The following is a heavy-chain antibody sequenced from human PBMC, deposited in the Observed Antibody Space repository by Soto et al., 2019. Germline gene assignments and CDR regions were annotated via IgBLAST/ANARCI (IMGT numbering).Heavy chain of an antibody. Sequence: GASVKVSCKASVGTFSRYAISWVRQAAGRGREWVGGIIPIFGTANYAQKFQGRVTITADESTSTAYMELSSLRSEDTAVYYCARGSGYCSSTSCYTVLDYYYYGMDVWGQGTTVTVSS. J-gene: IGHJ6*02. CDR2: IIPIFGTA. D-gene: IGHD2-2*02. V-gene: IGHV1-69*13. CDR1: VGTFSRYA. CDR3: ARGSGYCSSTSCYTVLDYYYYGMDV.